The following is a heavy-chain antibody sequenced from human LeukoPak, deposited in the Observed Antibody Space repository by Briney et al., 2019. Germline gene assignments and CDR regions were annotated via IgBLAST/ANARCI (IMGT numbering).Heavy chain of an antibody. J-gene: IGHJ4*02. CDR3: AIETGYSCSSTSCYYFDY. CDR1: GYTLTELS. V-gene: IGHV1-24*01. D-gene: IGHD2-2*01. CDR2: FDPEDGET. Sequence: ASVKVSCKVSGYTLTELSMHWVRQAPGKGLEWMGGFDPEDGETIYAQKFQGRVTMTEDTSTDTAYMELSSLRSEDTAVYYCAIETGYSCSSTSCYYFDYWGQGTLVTVSS.